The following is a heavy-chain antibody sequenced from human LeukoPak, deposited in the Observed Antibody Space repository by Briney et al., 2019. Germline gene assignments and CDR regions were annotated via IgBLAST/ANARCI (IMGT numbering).Heavy chain of an antibody. CDR3: ARDNSVGDNAWWFDP. CDR2: INPNSGGT. J-gene: IGHJ5*02. D-gene: IGHD1-26*01. V-gene: IGHV1-2*02. CDR1: GYTFTGYY. Sequence: ASVTVSCKASGYTFTGYYMHWVRQAPGQGLEWMGWINPNSGGTNYAQKFQGRVTMTRDTSISTAYMELSRLRSDDTAVYYCARDNSVGDNAWWFDPWGQGTLVIVSS.